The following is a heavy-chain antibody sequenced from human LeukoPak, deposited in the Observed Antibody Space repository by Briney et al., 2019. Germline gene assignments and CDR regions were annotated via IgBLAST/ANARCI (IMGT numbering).Heavy chain of an antibody. CDR2: IYYRGTT. CDR1: GDSITSGSYY. J-gene: IGHJ6*03. CDR3: ARLGSSGWYYYYYYMDV. Sequence: SETLSLTCTVSGDSITSGSYYWGWVRQPPGKGLEWLGTIYYRGTTYYNPSLKSRVTISVDTSKNQFSLRLNSVTAADTAVYYCARLGSSGWYYYYYYMDVWGKGTTVTISS. D-gene: IGHD6-19*01. V-gene: IGHV4-39*07.